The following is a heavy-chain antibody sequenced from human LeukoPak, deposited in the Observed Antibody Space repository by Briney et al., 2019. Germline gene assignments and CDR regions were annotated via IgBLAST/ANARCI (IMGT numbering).Heavy chain of an antibody. CDR1: GYTFTSYY. CDR3: AREKDYYFDY. D-gene: IGHD3/OR15-3a*01. V-gene: IGHV3-30-3*01. Sequence: SCKASGYTFTSYYMHWVRQAPGKGLEWVAVISYDGSTKYYAGSVKGRFTISRDNSKNTLYLQMSSLRAEDTAVYYCAREKDYYFDYWGQGTLVTVSS. CDR2: ISYDGSTK. J-gene: IGHJ4*02.